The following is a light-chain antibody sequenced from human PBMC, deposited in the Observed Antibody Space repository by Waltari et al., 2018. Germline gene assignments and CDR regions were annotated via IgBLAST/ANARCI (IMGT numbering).Light chain of an antibody. CDR2: AAS. Sequence: DIQMTQSPSSVSASVGDRVTITCRASQGLSSWLAWYQQKPGKAPNLLIYAASTLQSGVPSRFSGSGSGTDFTLTISSLQPEDSATYYCQQGNSFPRTFGQGTKVEIK. CDR1: QGLSSW. CDR3: QQGNSFPRT. V-gene: IGKV1-12*01. J-gene: IGKJ1*01.